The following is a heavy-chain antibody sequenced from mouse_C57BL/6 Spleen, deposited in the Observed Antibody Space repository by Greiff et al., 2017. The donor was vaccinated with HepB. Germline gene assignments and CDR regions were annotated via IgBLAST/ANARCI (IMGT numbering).Heavy chain of an antibody. CDR2: IYPGDGDT. CDR1: GYAFSSSW. D-gene: IGHD1-1*01. CDR3: ARSYYYGSSHYYAMDY. J-gene: IGHJ4*01. Sequence: QVQLKESGPELVKPGASVKISCKASGYAFSSSWMNWVKQRPGKGLEWIGRIYPGDGDTNYNGKFKGKATLTADKSSSTAYMQLSSLTSEDSAVYFCARSYYYGSSHYYAMDYWGQGTSVTVSS. V-gene: IGHV1-82*01.